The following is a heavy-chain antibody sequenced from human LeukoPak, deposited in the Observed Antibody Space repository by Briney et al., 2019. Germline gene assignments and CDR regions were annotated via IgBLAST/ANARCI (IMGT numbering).Heavy chain of an antibody. D-gene: IGHD4-17*01. Sequence: GGSLRLSCAASGFTFSSYAMSWVRQAPGKGLEWVAVIWYGGSNKYYADSVKGRFTISRDNSKNTLYLQMNSLRAEDTAVYYCARDQPRLRAFDYWGQGTLVTVSS. CDR1: GFTFSSYA. J-gene: IGHJ4*02. CDR3: ARDQPRLRAFDY. CDR2: IWYGGSNK. V-gene: IGHV3-33*08.